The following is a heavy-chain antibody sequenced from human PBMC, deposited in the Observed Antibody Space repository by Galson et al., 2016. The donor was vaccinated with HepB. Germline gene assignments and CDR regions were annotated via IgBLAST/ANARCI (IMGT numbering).Heavy chain of an antibody. J-gene: IGHJ4*02. CDR2: IIGDGSTT. D-gene: IGHD1-26*01. CDR1: GFTFENHE. Sequence: SLRLSCAASGFTFENHEIHWIRQAPGKGLEWVSAIIGDGSTTIYADSVKGRFTISRDNSKNTVDVQMDSLRGEDTAVYYCATRPQGQGQPLPSAMRCFDLGGQGTVVTVSS. V-gene: IGHV3-23*01. CDR3: ATRPQGQGQPLPSAMRCFDL.